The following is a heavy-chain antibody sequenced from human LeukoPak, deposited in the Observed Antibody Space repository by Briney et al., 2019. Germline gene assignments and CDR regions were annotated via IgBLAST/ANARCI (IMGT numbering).Heavy chain of an antibody. V-gene: IGHV4-59*08. CDR2: IYYSGNT. J-gene: IGHJ4*02. D-gene: IGHD3-10*01. CDR3: ASHIHRGSFDY. Sequence: SETLSLTCTVSGGSISTYYWSWIRQPPGKGLEWIGYIYYSGNTNYNPSLKSRVAISVDTSKNQFSLRLSSVTAADTAVYYCASHIHRGSFDYWGQGTLVTVSS. CDR1: GGSISTYY.